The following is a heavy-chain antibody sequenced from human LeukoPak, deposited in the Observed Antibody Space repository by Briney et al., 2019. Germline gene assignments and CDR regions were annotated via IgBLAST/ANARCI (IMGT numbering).Heavy chain of an antibody. CDR3: AKEDFDWLPYYYYGMDV. Sequence: GGSLRLSCAASGFTFSSYAMSWVRQAPGKGLEWVSAISGSGGSTYYADSVKGRFTISRDNSKNTLYLQMNSLRAEDTAVYYCAKEDFDWLPYYYYGMDVWGQGTTVTVSS. CDR2: ISGSGGST. V-gene: IGHV3-23*01. CDR1: GFTFSSYA. J-gene: IGHJ6*02. D-gene: IGHD3-9*01.